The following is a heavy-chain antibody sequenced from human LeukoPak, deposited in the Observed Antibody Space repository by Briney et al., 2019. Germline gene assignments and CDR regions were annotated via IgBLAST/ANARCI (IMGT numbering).Heavy chain of an antibody. CDR3: ARGGSSSSGFDY. V-gene: IGHV1-8*01. CDR1: GYTFTSYD. Sequence: ASVKVSCKASGYTFTSYDINWVRQATGQGLEWMGWMNPNSHNTDYVQKFQGRVTMTRNTSISKAYMELSSLRSEDTAVYYCARGGSSSSGFDYWGQGTLVTVSS. J-gene: IGHJ4*02. CDR2: MNPNSHNT. D-gene: IGHD6-6*01.